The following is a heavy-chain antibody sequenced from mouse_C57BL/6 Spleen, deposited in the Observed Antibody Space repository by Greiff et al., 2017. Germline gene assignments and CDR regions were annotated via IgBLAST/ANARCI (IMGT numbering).Heavy chain of an antibody. CDR3: ARDMVTVDY. D-gene: IGHD2-2*01. V-gene: IGHV1-82*01. Sequence: QVQLQQSGPELVKPGASVKISCKASGYAFSSSWMNWVKQRPGKGLEWIGRIYPGDGDTNYNGKFKGKATLTADKASSTAYMQLSSLTSEDSAVYFCARDMVTVDYWGQGTTLTVSS. CDR1: GYAFSSSW. CDR2: IYPGDGDT. J-gene: IGHJ2*01.